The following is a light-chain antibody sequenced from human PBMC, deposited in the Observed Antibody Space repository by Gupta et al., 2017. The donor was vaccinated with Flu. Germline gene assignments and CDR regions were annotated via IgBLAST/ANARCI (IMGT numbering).Light chain of an antibody. V-gene: IGLV1-40*01. CDR1: SSNLGAGYD. CDR3: QSYDSSMSVV. Sequence: SVLTHPPSVSRAPRQPVTIACTGSSSNLGAGYDVHWYQQLPGTAPTLLIYGNSNRPAGVPDRFSGSKSGTSASLAITGLQDEDEADYYCQSYDSSMSVVFGGGTKLTVL. J-gene: IGLJ2*01. CDR2: GNS.